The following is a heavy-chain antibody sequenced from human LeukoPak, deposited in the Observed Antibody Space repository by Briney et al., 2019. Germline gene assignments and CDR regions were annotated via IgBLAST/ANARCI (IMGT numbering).Heavy chain of an antibody. CDR2: ISAYNGNT. CDR1: GYTFTSYG. J-gene: IGHJ6*02. V-gene: IGHV1-18*01. CDR3: ARDRGYSYGYYYYGMDV. Sequence: ASVKVSCKASGYTFTSYGISWVRQAPGQGLEWMGWISAYNGNTSYAQKLQGRVTMTTDTSTSTAYMELRSLRSDDTAVYYCARDRGYSYGYYYYGMDVWGQGTTVTVSS. D-gene: IGHD5-18*01.